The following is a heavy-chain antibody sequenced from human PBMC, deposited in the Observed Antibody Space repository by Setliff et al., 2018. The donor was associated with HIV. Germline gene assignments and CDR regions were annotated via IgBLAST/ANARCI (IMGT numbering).Heavy chain of an antibody. CDR2: IWYDGSNK. CDR1: GFTFSSYS. V-gene: IGHV3-30*02. J-gene: IGHJ4*02. CDR3: AKDKGQKYADY. Sequence: GGSLRLSCAASGFTFSSYSMNWVRQAPGKGLEWVAVIWYDGSNKYYADSVKGRFTISRDNSKNTLYLQMNSLRAEDTAVYYCAKDKGQKYADYWGQGTLVTVSS. D-gene: IGHD3-10*01.